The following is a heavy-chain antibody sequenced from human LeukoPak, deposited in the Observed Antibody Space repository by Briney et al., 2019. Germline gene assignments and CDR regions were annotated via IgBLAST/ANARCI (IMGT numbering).Heavy chain of an antibody. CDR1: GFTFSSYS. D-gene: IGHD5-12*01. Sequence: GGSLRLSCAASGFTFSSYSMNWVRQAPGKGLECASSISSSSSYIYYADSVKGRFTISRDNAKNSLYLQMNSLRAEDTAVYYCARVSGYSGYDYDIGFDYWGQGTLVTVSS. CDR2: ISSSSSYI. CDR3: ARVSGYSGYDYDIGFDY. J-gene: IGHJ4*02. V-gene: IGHV3-21*01.